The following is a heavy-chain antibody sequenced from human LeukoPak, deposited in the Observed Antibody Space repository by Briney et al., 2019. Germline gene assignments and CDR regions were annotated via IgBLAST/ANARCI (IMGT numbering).Heavy chain of an antibody. V-gene: IGHV4-39*01. CDR2: IYYSGST. CDR3: ARMRDIRIAARKYYYYYYMDV. D-gene: IGHD6-6*01. Sequence: SETLSLTCTVSGGSISSSSYYWGWIRQPPGKGLEWIGSIYYSGSTYYNPSLKSRVTISVDTSKNQFSLKLSSVTAADTAVYYCARMRDIRIAARKYYYYYYMDVWGKGTMVTVSS. CDR1: GGSISSSSYY. J-gene: IGHJ6*03.